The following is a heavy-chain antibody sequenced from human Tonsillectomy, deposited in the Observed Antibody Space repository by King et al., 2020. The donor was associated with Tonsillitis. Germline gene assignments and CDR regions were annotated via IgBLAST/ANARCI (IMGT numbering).Heavy chain of an antibody. D-gene: IGHD4-17*01. CDR3: AAYDYGDYVVVY. CDR2: ISYDGSNK. V-gene: IGHV3-30*04. Sequence: VQLVESGGGVVQPGKSLRLSCAASRFTFSTYTMHWVRQAPGKGLEWVAVISYDGSNKYYADSVKSRFTISRDNSKNTVSLEMNSLRAEDTAVYYCAAYDYGDYVVVYGGQGTLVPASS. J-gene: IGHJ4*02. CDR1: RFTFSTYT.